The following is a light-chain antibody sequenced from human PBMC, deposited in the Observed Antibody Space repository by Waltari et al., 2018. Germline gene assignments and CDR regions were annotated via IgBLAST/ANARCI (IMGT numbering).Light chain of an antibody. Sequence: QSALTQPASVSGSPRQSITISCTGTSSDVGDYNYVSWYQQPPGKAPKLVIYDVSKRPSGVSNRFSGSKSGNTASLTISGLQAEDEADYYCSSYTSSSINVLFGGGTKLTVL. CDR3: SSYTSSSINVL. V-gene: IGLV2-14*03. CDR1: SSDVGDYNY. CDR2: DVS. J-gene: IGLJ2*01.